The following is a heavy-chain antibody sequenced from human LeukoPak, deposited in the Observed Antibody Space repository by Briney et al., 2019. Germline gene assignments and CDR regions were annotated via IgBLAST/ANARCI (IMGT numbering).Heavy chain of an antibody. V-gene: IGHV4-59*12. CDR2: IYYSGST. J-gene: IGHJ4*02. CDR3: ARLRDLYNIFDY. CDR1: GGSINSYY. D-gene: IGHD1-1*01. Sequence: SETLSLTCTVSGGSINSYYWSWIRQPPGKGLEWIGYIYYSGSTNYNPSLKSRVTMSVDTSKNQFSLKLSSVTAADTAIYYCARLRDLYNIFDYWGQGTLVTVSS.